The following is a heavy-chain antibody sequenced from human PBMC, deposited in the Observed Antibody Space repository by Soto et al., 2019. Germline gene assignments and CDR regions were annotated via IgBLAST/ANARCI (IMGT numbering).Heavy chain of an antibody. D-gene: IGHD2-15*01. CDR2: IIPIFGTA. V-gene: IGHV1-69*13. CDR3: ARESVYCSGGSCYSNLPTDPYYYYGMDV. CDR1: GGTFSSYA. Sequence: SVKVSCKASGGTFSSYAISWVRQAPGQGLEWMGGIIPIFGTANYAQKFQGRVTITADESTSTAYMELSSLRSEDTAVYYCARESVYCSGGSCYSNLPTDPYYYYGMDVWGQGTTVTVSS. J-gene: IGHJ6*02.